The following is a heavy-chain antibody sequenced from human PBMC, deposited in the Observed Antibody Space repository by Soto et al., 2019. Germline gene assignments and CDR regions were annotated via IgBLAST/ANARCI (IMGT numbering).Heavy chain of an antibody. CDR3: ARAGYCGSTSCYEGWFDP. Sequence: QVPLVQSGAEVKKPGASVKVSCKASGYTFTSYGISWVRQAPGQGLEWMGWISAYNGNTNYAQKLQGRVTMTTDTSTSTAYMELRSLRSDDTAVYYCARAGYCGSTSCYEGWFDPWGQGTLVTVSS. J-gene: IGHJ5*02. D-gene: IGHD2-2*01. V-gene: IGHV1-18*01. CDR1: GYTFTSYG. CDR2: ISAYNGNT.